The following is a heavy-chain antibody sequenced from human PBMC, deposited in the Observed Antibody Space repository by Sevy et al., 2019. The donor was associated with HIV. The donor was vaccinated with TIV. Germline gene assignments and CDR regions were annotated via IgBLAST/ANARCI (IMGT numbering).Heavy chain of an antibody. Sequence: SETLSLTCVVSGGSISSSNWWSWVRQPPGKGLEWIGEIYHSGNTNYNPSLESRVSISIDKSKNHFSLKVNSVTAADMAVYYCARDDSALYSYGLDLWGQGTTVTVSS. J-gene: IGHJ6*02. CDR3: ARDDSALYSYGLDL. CDR1: GGSISSSNW. D-gene: IGHD2-21*01. V-gene: IGHV4-4*02. CDR2: IYHSGNT.